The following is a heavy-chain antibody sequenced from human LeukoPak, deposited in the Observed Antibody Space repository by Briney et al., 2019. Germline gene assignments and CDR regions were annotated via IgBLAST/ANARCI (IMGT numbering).Heavy chain of an antibody. D-gene: IGHD5-18*01. V-gene: IGHV1-18*01. CDR3: AREDVGIQPSYYYMDV. CDR2: ISAYHGNT. CDR1: GYTFTSYG. J-gene: IGHJ6*03. Sequence: ASVKVSCKASGYTFTSYGISWVRQAPGQGLEWMGWISAYHGNTNYAQKLQGRVTMTTDTSTSTAYMELRSLRSDDTAVYYCAREDVGIQPSYYYMDVWGKGTTVTVSS.